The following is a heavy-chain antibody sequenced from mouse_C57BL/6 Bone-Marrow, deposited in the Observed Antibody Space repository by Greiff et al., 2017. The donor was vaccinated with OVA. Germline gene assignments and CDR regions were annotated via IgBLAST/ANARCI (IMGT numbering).Heavy chain of an antibody. CDR3: TRDPYYGSSYGDY. V-gene: IGHV1-15*01. CDR1: GYTFTDYE. D-gene: IGHD1-1*01. Sequence: VQLVESGAELVRPGASVTLSCKASGYTFTDYEMHWVKQTPVHGLEWIGAIDPETGGTAYNQKFKGKAILTADKSSSTAYMELRSLTSEDSAVYYCTRDPYYGSSYGDYWGQGTTLTVSS. J-gene: IGHJ2*01. CDR2: IDPETGGT.